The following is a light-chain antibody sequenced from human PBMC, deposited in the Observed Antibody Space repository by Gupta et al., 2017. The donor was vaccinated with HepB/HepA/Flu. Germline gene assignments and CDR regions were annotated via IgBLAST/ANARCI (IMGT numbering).Light chain of an antibody. CDR1: QDISNY. Sequence: DIQMTQSPSSLSASVGDRVSITCQASQDISNYLNWYQQKPGKAPELLIYDASNWATGVPSRFSGSGSGTNFTFTISSLQPEDIAAYYCQKYDNVPSYTFGRGTKLEIQ. CDR3: QKYDNVPSYT. CDR2: DAS. J-gene: IGKJ2*01. V-gene: IGKV1-33*01.